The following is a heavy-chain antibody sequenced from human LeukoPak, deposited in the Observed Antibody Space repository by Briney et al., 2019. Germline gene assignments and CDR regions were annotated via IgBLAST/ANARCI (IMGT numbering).Heavy chain of an antibody. D-gene: IGHD2-15*01. CDR3: ARGSGGSCSDFDY. J-gene: IGHJ4*02. CDR2: ISSSSSTI. Sequence: PGGSLRLSCAASGFTFSSYSMNWVRQAPGKGLEWVSYISSSSSTIYCADSVKGRFTISRDNAKNSLYLQMNSLRAEDTAVYYCARGSGGSCSDFDYRGQGTLVTVSS. V-gene: IGHV3-48*01. CDR1: GFTFSSYS.